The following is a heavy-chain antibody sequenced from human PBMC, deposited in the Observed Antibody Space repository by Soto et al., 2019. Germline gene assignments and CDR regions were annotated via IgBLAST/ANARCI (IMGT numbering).Heavy chain of an antibody. CDR1: GFTFSSYA. CDR3: ATSDADYGGNSFSDY. CDR2: ISGSGGST. D-gene: IGHD4-17*01. J-gene: IGHJ4*02. Sequence: GGSLRLSCAASGFTFSSYAMSWVRQAPGKGLEWVSAISGSGGSTYYADSVKGRFTISRDNSKNTLYLQMNSLRAEDTAVYYCATSDADYGGNSFSDYWGQGTLVTVSS. V-gene: IGHV3-23*01.